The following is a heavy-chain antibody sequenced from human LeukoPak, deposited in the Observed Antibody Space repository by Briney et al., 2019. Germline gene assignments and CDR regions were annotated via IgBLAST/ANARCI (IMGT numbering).Heavy chain of an antibody. CDR1: GFTFDDYA. Sequence: PGGSLRLSCAASGFTFDDYAMHWVRQAPGKGLEWVSGISWNSGSIGYADSVKGRFTISRDNAKNSLYLQMNSLRAEDTALYYCASEVEYSLDYWGQGTLVTVSS. CDR2: ISWNSGSI. CDR3: ASEVEYSLDY. V-gene: IGHV3-9*01. D-gene: IGHD4-11*01. J-gene: IGHJ4*02.